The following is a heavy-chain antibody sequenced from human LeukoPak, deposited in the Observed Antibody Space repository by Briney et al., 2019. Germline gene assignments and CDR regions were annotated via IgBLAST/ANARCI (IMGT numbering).Heavy chain of an antibody. Sequence: GGSLRLSCAASGFTFSSYSMHWVRQAPGKGLEWVAVISYDGSNKYYADTVKGRFTISRDNSKNTLYLQMNSLRAEDTAVYYCAKDRGNGFDYWGQGTLVTVSS. J-gene: IGHJ4*02. CDR1: GFTFSSYS. D-gene: IGHD4-23*01. CDR3: AKDRGNGFDY. V-gene: IGHV3-30*18. CDR2: ISYDGSNK.